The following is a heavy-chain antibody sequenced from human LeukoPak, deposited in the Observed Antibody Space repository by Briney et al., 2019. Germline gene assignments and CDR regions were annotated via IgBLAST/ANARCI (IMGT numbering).Heavy chain of an antibody. D-gene: IGHD3-22*01. Sequence: GRSLRLSCAASGFTFSSYGMHWVRQAPGKGLEWVAVISYDGSNKYYADFVKGRFTISRDNSKNTLYLQMNSLRAEDTAVYYCAKNIYDSSGYSLLIDYWGQGTLVTVSS. CDR3: AKNIYDSSGYSLLIDY. CDR2: ISYDGSNK. V-gene: IGHV3-30*18. J-gene: IGHJ4*02. CDR1: GFTFSSYG.